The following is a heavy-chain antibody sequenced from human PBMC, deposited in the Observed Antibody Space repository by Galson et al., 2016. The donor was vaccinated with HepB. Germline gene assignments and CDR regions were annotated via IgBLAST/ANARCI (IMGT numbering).Heavy chain of an antibody. CDR1: GFSFTDSF. D-gene: IGHD6-13*01. V-gene: IGHV3-11*01. CDR2: ISPRENTI. Sequence: SLRLSCAASGFSFTDSFMAWIRQAPGKGLEWISYISPRENTIYYAASVQGRFTVSRDNAEKSLYLQMSSLRVEDTGVYYCARDGPGRGMYFDSWGRGALVTVSS. CDR3: ARDGPGRGMYFDS. J-gene: IGHJ4*02.